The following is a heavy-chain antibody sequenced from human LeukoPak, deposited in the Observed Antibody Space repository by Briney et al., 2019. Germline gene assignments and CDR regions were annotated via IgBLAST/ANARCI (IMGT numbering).Heavy chain of an antibody. V-gene: IGHV1-46*01. Sequence: ASVKVSCKASGYTFTNYYIHWVRQAPGQGLEWMGIINPSGGTTSYAQKFQGRVTMTRDMSTSTVYMELNSLTSEDTAVYYCARANDFGHWGQGTLVTVSS. CDR2: INPSGGTT. J-gene: IGHJ4*02. CDR3: ARANDFGH. CDR1: GYTFTNYY.